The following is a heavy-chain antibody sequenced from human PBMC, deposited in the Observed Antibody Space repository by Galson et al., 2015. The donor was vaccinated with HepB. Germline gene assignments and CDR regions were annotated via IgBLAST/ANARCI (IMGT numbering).Heavy chain of an antibody. D-gene: IGHD2-15*01. J-gene: IGHJ1*01. CDR3: VRDLSCNGGGCEYFQH. V-gene: IGHV3-23*01. CDR1: GFSFSTYA. Sequence: SMRLSCAASGFSFSTYAMSWVRQAPGKGLEWVSAVSGSGGSKFHADSVKGRFTVSRDNSRNTLYLQMSSLRVEDTAVYYCVRDLSCNGGGCEYFQHWGQGTLVTVSS. CDR2: VSGSGGSK.